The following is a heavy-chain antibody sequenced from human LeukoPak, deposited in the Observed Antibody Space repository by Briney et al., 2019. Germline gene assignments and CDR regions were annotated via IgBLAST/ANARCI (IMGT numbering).Heavy chain of an antibody. D-gene: IGHD3-16*02. CDR1: GGSFSGYY. V-gene: IGHV4-34*01. J-gene: IGHJ4*02. CDR3: ARGPPTFGGVIVIPGYDY. CDR2: INHSGST. Sequence: SETLSLTCAVYGGSFSGYYWSWIRQPPGKGLEWIGEINHSGSTNYNPSLKSRVTISVDTSKNQFSLKLSSVTAADTAVYYCARGPPTFGGVIVIPGYDYWGQGTLVTVSP.